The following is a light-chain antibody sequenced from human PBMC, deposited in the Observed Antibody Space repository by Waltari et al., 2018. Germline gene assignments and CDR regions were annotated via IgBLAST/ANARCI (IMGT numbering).Light chain of an antibody. CDR3: QQVNSFPRT. V-gene: IGKV1-12*01. J-gene: IGKJ1*01. CDR2: DAS. Sequence: DIQMTQFPSSVSASVGDRVTLTCRASQGISSRLAWYQQKPGKAPKLLIYDASSLHSGVPSRFSGSGSGTDFTLTIRSLQPEDFATYYCQQVNSFPRTFGQGTKVEVK. CDR1: QGISSR.